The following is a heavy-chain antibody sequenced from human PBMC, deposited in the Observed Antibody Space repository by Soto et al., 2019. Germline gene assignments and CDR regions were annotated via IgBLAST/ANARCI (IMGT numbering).Heavy chain of an antibody. J-gene: IGHJ4*02. Sequence: GGSLRLSCAASGVTFSSSVMSWVRQTPGKGLEWVSGISASGTSTFYADSVKGRFTISRDNAKNTLYLQMNSLTVEDTAIYYCVRDIRWGQGTLVTVSS. CDR3: VRDIR. CDR2: ISASGTST. CDR1: GVTFSSSV. V-gene: IGHV3-23*01.